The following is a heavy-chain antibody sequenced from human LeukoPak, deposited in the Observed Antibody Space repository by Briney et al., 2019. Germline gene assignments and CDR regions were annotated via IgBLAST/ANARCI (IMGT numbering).Heavy chain of an antibody. V-gene: IGHV1-46*01. Sequence: ASVKVSCKASGYTFTSYYMHWVRQAPGQGLEWMGIINPSGGSTSYAQKFQGRVTMTRDTSTSTVYMELSSLRPEDTAVYYCARIGDSTSCYGPCAYFDYWGQGTLVTVSS. D-gene: IGHD2-2*01. CDR2: INPSGGST. CDR1: GYTFTSYY. CDR3: ARIGDSTSCYGPCAYFDY. J-gene: IGHJ4*02.